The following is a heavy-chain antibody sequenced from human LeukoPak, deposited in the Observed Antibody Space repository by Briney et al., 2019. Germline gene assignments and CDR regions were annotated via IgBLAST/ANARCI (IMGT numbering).Heavy chain of an antibody. D-gene: IGHD2-21*01. V-gene: IGHV4-34*01. Sequence: PSETLSLTCTVSGASISNYYWSWIRQPPGKGLEWIGEINHSGSTNYNPSLKSRVTMSVDTSKNQFSLKLSSVTAADTAVYYCAREGPIPTWGQGTLVTVSS. CDR1: GASISNYY. J-gene: IGHJ5*02. CDR3: AREGPIPT. CDR2: INHSGST.